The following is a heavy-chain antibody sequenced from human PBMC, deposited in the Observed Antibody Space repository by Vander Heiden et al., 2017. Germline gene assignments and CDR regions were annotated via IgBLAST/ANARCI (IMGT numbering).Heavy chain of an antibody. J-gene: IGHJ6*02. CDR1: GGTFSSYA. CDR2: IIPIFGTA. V-gene: IGHV1-69*01. CDR3: ARDQISGIVVVVAATPKDYYYGMDV. Sequence: QVQLVQSGAEVKKPGSSVKVSCKASGGTFSSYAISRVRQSPGQGREWMGGIIPIFGTANYAQKFQGRVTITADESTSTAYMELSSLRSEDTAVYYCARDQISGIVVVVAATPKDYYYGMDVWGQGTTVTVSS. D-gene: IGHD2-15*01.